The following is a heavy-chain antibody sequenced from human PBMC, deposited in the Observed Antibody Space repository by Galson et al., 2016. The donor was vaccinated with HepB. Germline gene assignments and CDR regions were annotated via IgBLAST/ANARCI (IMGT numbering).Heavy chain of an antibody. J-gene: IGHJ3*02. V-gene: IGHV3-48*04. CDR2: ISSSSSTI. Sequence: SLRLSCAASGFTFSSYSMSWVRQAPGRGLEWVSYISSSSSTIYYADSVKGRFTISRDNAKNSLFLQLNSLRADDTALYFCAREGYSSGHCGAFDIWGRGTVVAVSS. D-gene: IGHD6-19*01. CDR1: GFTFSSYS. CDR3: AREGYSSGHCGAFDI.